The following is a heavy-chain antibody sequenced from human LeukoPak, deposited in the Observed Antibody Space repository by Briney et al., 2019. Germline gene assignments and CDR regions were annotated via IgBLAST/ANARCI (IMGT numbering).Heavy chain of an antibody. V-gene: IGHV3-74*01. D-gene: IGHD3-22*01. J-gene: IGHJ4*02. CDR3: ARTDSSGYYFLEVDY. Sequence: PGGSLRLSCAASGFTFSSYWMHWVRQAPGKGLVWVSRINSDGSSTSYADSVKGRFTISRDNAKNTLYLQMNSLRAEDTALYYCARTDSSGYYFLEVDYWGQGTLVTVSS. CDR2: INSDGSST. CDR1: GFTFSSYW.